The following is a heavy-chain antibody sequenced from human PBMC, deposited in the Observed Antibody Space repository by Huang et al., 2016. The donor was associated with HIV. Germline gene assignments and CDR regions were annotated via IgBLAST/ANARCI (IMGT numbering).Heavy chain of an antibody. CDR2: ISYDGSEK. CDR3: VKDQGHTFMVRYHFDF. J-gene: IGHJ4*02. Sequence: QVLLVESGGGVVQPGRSLRLSCAASGFTFSTYGMHWVRQAPGKGLEWVTVISYDGSEKYYADSVKGRFTSSRDNSNNTLYLQMNSLRADDTAVYYCVKDQGHTFMVRYHFDFWGQGTLVTVSS. V-gene: IGHV3-30*18. D-gene: IGHD3-10*01. CDR1: GFTFSTYG.